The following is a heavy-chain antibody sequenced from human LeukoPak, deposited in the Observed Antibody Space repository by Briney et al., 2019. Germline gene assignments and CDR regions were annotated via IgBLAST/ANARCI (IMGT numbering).Heavy chain of an antibody. CDR1: GFTFGDYA. CDR3: TSSSTMVRGVLLSGFDY. D-gene: IGHD3-10*01. CDR2: IRSKAYGGTT. J-gene: IGHJ4*02. Sequence: GGSLRLSCTASGFTFGDYAMSWVRQAPGKGLEWVGFIRSKAYGGTTEYAASVKGRFTISRDDSKSIAYLQMNSLKTEDTAVYYCTSSSTMVRGVLLSGFDYWGQGTLVTVSS. V-gene: IGHV3-49*04.